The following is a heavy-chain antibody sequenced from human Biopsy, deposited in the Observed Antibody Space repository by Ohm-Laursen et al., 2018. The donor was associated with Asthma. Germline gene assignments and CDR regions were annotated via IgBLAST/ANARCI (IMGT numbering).Heavy chain of an antibody. D-gene: IGHD3-16*01. V-gene: IGHV3-30*18. CDR2: ISYDGREK. Sequence: SLRLSCAASGFAFGSYAMYWVRQSPGKGPEWVALISYDGREKGYVDSVKGRFTISRDNVRNRLHLQMSSLRPEDSAAYYCAKDRFDNSMTSKYYYYGIDVWGQGTTVTVSS. CDR1: GFAFGSYA. CDR3: AKDRFDNSMTSKYYYYGIDV. J-gene: IGHJ6*02.